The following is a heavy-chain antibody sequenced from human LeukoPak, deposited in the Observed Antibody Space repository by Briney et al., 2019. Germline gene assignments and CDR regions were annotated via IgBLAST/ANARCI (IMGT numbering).Heavy chain of an antibody. Sequence: SETLSLTCTVAGGSISSSSYYWGWIRQPPGKGLEWIGEINHSGSTNYNPSLKSRVTISVDTSKNQFSLKLSSVTAADTAVYYCARSSWYSRNWFDPWGQGTLVTVSS. D-gene: IGHD6-13*01. CDR2: INHSGST. J-gene: IGHJ5*02. CDR3: ARSSWYSRNWFDP. CDR1: GGSISSSSYY. V-gene: IGHV4-39*07.